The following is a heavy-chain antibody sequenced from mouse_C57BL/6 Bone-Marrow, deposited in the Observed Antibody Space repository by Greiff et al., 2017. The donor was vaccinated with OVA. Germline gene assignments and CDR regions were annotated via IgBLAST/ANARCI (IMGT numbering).Heavy chain of an antibody. CDR1: GYTFTSYW. D-gene: IGHD2-10*01. CDR2: IDPSDSYT. CDR3: AMSLLVLWFAY. V-gene: IGHV1-50*01. Sequence: VQLQQPGAELVKPGASVKLSCKASGYTFTSYWMQWVKQRPGQGLEWIGEIDPSDSYTNYNQKFKGKATLTLDTSSSTAYMQLSSLTSEDSAVYYCAMSLLVLWFAYWGQGTLVTVSA. J-gene: IGHJ3*01.